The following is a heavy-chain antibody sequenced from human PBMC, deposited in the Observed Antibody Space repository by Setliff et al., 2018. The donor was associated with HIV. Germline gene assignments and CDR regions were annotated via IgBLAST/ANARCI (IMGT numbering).Heavy chain of an antibody. D-gene: IGHD3-16*02. Sequence: ASVKVSCKASGYTFTSHTIHWVRQAPGQGLEWMGWINTGNGNTKYSQKFQDRVTITRDTSASTGYMEVNSLRPEDTAVYYCARDRIPKRGYTYREPDFDSWGQGTLVTSPQ. CDR2: INTGNGNT. V-gene: IGHV1-3*04. CDR3: ARDRIPKRGYTYREPDFDS. CDR1: GYTFTSHT. J-gene: IGHJ4*02.